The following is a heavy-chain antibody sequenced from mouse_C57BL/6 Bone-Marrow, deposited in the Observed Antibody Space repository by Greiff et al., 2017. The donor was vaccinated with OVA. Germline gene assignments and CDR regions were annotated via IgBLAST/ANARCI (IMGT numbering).Heavy chain of an antibody. V-gene: IGHV5-4*01. D-gene: IGHD4-1*01. CDR3: ARDNWGWYFDV. Sequence: EVKLVESGGGLVKPGGSLKLSCAASGFTFSSYAMSWVRQTPEKRLEWVATISDGGSYTYYPDNVKGRFNISRDNAKNNLYLQMSHLKSEDTAMYYCARDNWGWYFDVWGTGTTVTVSS. J-gene: IGHJ1*03. CDR2: ISDGGSYT. CDR1: GFTFSSYA.